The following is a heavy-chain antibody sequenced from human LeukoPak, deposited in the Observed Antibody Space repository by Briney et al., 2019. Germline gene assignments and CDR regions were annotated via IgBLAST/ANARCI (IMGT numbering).Heavy chain of an antibody. CDR3: AREGYSYGNSMYYFDY. D-gene: IGHD5-18*01. J-gene: IGHJ4*02. Sequence: PSETLSLTCTVSGGSISSYYWSWIRQPPGKGLEWIGYIYYSGSTNYNPSLKSRVTISVDTSKNQFSLKLSSVTAADTAVYYCAREGYSYGNSMYYFDYWGQGTQVTVSS. CDR1: GGSISSYY. V-gene: IGHV4-59*01. CDR2: IYYSGST.